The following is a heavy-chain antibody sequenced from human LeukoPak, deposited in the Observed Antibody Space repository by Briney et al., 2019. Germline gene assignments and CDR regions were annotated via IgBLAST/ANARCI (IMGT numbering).Heavy chain of an antibody. D-gene: IGHD5-24*01. CDR3: ARGDGYNFFDS. J-gene: IGHJ4*02. CDR1: GFTVSRNY. Sequence: PGGSLRLSSAASGFTVSRNYMSWVRRAPGKGLEWVSVIYIDGNTYYADSVRGRFTISRDNSKNTVYLQMNSLRAEDTAVYYCARGDGYNFFDSWGQGNLVTVSS. V-gene: IGHV3-66*01. CDR2: IYIDGNT.